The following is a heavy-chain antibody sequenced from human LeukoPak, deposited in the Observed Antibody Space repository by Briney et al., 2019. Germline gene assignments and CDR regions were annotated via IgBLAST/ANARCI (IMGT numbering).Heavy chain of an antibody. D-gene: IGHD3-3*01. J-gene: IGHJ4*02. CDR1: GFTFSNYN. Sequence: PGGSLRLSCAASGFTFSNYNMNWVRQAPGKGLEWVANIKQDGNEEYYVDSVKGRFTISRDNAKNSLYLQMNSLRAEDTAVYYCARNEPHYDFWSGSYTRNFDYWGQGTLVTVSS. V-gene: IGHV3-7*01. CDR3: ARNEPHYDFWSGSYTRNFDY. CDR2: IKQDGNEE.